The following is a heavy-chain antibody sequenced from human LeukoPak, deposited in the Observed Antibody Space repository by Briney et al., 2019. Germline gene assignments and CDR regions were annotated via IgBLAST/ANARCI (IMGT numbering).Heavy chain of an antibody. CDR3: ARENPDSSSWYWRHDAFDI. V-gene: IGHV4-34*01. D-gene: IGHD6-13*01. CDR2: INHSGST. Sequence: SETLSLTCTVSGGSISSFYWSWIWQPAGKGLEWIGEINHSGSTNYNPSLKSRVTISVDTSKNQFSLKLSSVTAADTAVYYCARENPDSSSWYWRHDAFDIWGQGTMVTVSS. J-gene: IGHJ3*02. CDR1: GGSISSFY.